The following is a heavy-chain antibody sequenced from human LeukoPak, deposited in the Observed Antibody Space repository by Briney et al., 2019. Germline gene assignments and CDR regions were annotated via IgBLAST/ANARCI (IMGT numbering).Heavy chain of an antibody. J-gene: IGHJ4*02. CDR1: GYRFKTYW. CDR3: ARRQGCSSTSCPPDY. V-gene: IGHV5-51*01. D-gene: IGHD2-2*01. CDR2: IYPGDSDT. Sequence: GESLKISLRGSGYRFKTYWIGWVRQIPGKGLEWVGIIYPGDSDTRYSPSFQGQVTMSADKSINTAYLQWSSLQASDTAMYYCARRQGCSSTSCPPDYWGQGTLVTVSS.